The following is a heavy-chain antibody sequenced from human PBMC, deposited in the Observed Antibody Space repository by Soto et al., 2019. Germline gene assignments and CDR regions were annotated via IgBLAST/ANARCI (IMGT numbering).Heavy chain of an antibody. Sequence: PSETLSLTCTVSGVSISNYYWSWIRQPPGKGLQWIGYIFSSGSTNYNPSLKSRVTISVNTSKNQFSLNLNSVTAADTAVYYCARQRRDFDYWGQGSLVTVSS. CDR3: ARQRRDFDY. CDR1: GVSISNYY. CDR2: IFSSGST. J-gene: IGHJ4*02. V-gene: IGHV4-59*08.